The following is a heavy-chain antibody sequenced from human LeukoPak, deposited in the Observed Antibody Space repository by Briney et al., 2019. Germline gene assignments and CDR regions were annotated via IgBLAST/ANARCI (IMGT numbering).Heavy chain of an antibody. D-gene: IGHD6-19*01. J-gene: IGHJ4*02. CDR2: ITGDGSRT. Sequence: ARSLRLSCVVSGFSSATFSMRWVRQVPGKVLEWVSRITGDGSRTYFADFVKGRFTISRDNSKNSLSLQMNRLRAEDTAMYYCAREGSIAVAGYFDYWGQGSLVTVSS. V-gene: IGHV3-43*02. CDR1: GFSSATFS. CDR3: AREGSIAVAGYFDY.